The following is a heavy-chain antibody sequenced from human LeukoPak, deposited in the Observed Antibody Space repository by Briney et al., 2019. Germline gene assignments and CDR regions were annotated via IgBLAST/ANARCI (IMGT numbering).Heavy chain of an antibody. J-gene: IGHJ6*04. CDR3: AELGITMIGGV. CDR1: GFTFSSYE. CDR2: IISSGVTT. D-gene: IGHD3-10*02. V-gene: IGHV3-48*03. Sequence: RGSPRLSCAPPGFTFSSYETNCVRQTPGERLEWGSYIISSGVTTYYADSVKGRLTISSDNAKNSVYLQMNSLRAEDTAVYYCAELGITMIGGVWGKGTTVTISS.